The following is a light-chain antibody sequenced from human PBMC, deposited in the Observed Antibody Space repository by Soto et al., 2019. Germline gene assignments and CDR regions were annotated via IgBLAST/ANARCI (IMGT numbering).Light chain of an antibody. J-gene: IGKJ1*01. CDR2: DIS. CDR3: QQYGSSPPRT. Sequence: EIVLTQSPGTLSLSPGERATLSCRASQSVSSYSLAWYQKKPGQAPRLLIYDISSRATGIPDRFSGSVSGTDFTLSISRLEPEDFAVYYCQQYGSSPPRTFGQGTKVDIK. V-gene: IGKV3-20*01. CDR1: QSVSSYS.